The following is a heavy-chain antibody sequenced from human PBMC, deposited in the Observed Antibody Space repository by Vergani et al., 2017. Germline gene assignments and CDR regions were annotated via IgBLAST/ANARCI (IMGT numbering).Heavy chain of an antibody. CDR3: APCANSVPSFPVH. D-gene: IGHD5/OR15-5a*01. J-gene: IGHJ4*02. CDR1: GFSFRGHG. CDR2: IIATGDENT. Sequence: VHLVESGGGVVQPGRSLTLSCVASGFSFRGHGMHWVRQAPGKGLEWVSGIIATGDENTDYADSVTGRFTISRDNSKSTLFLQMNGLTSEDTAIYYCAPCANSVPSFPVHWGQGALVAVSS. V-gene: IGHV3-23*04.